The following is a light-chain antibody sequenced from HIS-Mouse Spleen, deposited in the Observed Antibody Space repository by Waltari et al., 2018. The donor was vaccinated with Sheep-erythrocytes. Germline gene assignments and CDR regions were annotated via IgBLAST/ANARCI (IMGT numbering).Light chain of an antibody. V-gene: IGLV2-23*01. J-gene: IGLJ3*02. CDR1: SSDVGSYNL. CDR2: EGS. CDR3: CSYAGSSTWV. Sequence: QSVLTQPASVSGSPGQSITISGTGTSSDVGSYNLVSWYQQHPGKAPKLMIYEGSKRPSGVSKRFSGSKSGNTASLTISGLQAEDEADYYCCSYAGSSTWVFGGGTKLTVL.